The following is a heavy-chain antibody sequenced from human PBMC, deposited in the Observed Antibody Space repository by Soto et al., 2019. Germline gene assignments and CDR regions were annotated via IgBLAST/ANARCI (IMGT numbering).Heavy chain of an antibody. CDR1: GFTFDDYA. CDR3: TKAMLR. V-gene: IGHV3-9*01. J-gene: IGHJ4*02. D-gene: IGHD3-16*01. Sequence: GGSLRLSCAVSGFTFDDYAMHWVRQAPGKGLEWVSGITWNTSNIDYADSVKGRFTISRDNAKNSLYLQMNSLRAEDTALYYCTKAMLRWGQGTLVTVSS. CDR2: ITWNTSNI.